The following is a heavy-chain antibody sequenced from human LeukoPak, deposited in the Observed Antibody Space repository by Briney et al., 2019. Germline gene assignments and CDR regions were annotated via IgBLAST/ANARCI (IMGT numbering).Heavy chain of an antibody. J-gene: IGHJ4*02. CDR2: IIPIFGTA. V-gene: IGHV1-69*06. CDR3: ATDSSGSLYYFDY. CDR1: GGTFSSYA. Sequence: ASVKVSCTASGGTFSSYAISWVRQAPGQGLEWMGGIIPIFGTANYAQKFQGRVTITADKSTSTAYMELSSLRSEDTAVYYCATDSSGSLYYFDYWGQGTLVTVSS. D-gene: IGHD6-19*01.